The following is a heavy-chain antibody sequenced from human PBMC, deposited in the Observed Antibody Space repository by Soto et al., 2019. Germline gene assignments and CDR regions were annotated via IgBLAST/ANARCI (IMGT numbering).Heavy chain of an antibody. J-gene: IGHJ4*02. Sequence: EVQLVESGGGLVQPGGSLRLSCAASGFTFSSYAMHWVRQAPGKGLEYVSAISSNGGSTYYANSVKGRFTISRDNSKNTLYLQMGSLRAEDMAVYYCARQSYSSYYFDSWGQGTLVTVSS. CDR2: ISSNGGST. D-gene: IGHD6-13*01. CDR1: GFTFSSYA. V-gene: IGHV3-64*01. CDR3: ARQSYSSYYFDS.